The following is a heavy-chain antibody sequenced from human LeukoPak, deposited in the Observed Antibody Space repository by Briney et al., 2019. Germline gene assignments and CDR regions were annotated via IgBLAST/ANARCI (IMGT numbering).Heavy chain of an antibody. D-gene: IGHD4-17*01. V-gene: IGHV1-18*01. J-gene: IGHJ5*02. CDR3: AREDDYGDSNWFDP. Sequence: ASVKVSCTASGYTFTSYGISWVRQAPGQGLEWMGWISAYNGNANYAQKLQGRVTMTTDTSTCTAYMELRSLRSDDTAVYYCAREDDYGDSNWFDPWGQGTLVTVSS. CDR1: GYTFTSYG. CDR2: ISAYNGNA.